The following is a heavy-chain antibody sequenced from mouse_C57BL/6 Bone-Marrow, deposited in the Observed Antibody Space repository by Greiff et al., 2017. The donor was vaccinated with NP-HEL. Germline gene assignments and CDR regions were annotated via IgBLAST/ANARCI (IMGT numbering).Heavy chain of an antibody. Sequence: KVEESGPGLVKPSQSLFLTCSITGFPITSGYYWIWIRQSPGKPLEWMGYITHSGETFYNPSLQSPISITRETSKNQFFLQLNSVTTEDTAMYYCAGALRDWYFDVWGTGTTVTVSS. CDR1: GFPITSGYY. CDR3: AGALRDWYFDV. J-gene: IGHJ1*03. CDR2: ITHSGET. V-gene: IGHV12-3*01.